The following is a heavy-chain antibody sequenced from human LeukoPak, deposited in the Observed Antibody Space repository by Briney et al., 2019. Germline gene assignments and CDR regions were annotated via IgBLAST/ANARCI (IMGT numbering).Heavy chain of an antibody. CDR3: ATGAGCGY. V-gene: IGHV3-7*03. D-gene: IGHD6-19*01. Sequence: PGGSLRLSCAASGFTVSSYGMTWVRQAPGKGLEWVANIKQDGSERNYVDSVKGRFTISRDNAKNSLYLQMNTLRDEDTAEYYCATGAGCGYWGQGTLVTVSS. CDR2: IKQDGSER. J-gene: IGHJ4*02. CDR1: GFTVSSYG.